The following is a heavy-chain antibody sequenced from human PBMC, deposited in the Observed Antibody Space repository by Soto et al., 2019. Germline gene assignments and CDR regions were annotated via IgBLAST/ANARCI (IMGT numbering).Heavy chain of an antibody. V-gene: IGHV3-23*01. J-gene: IGHJ4*02. CDR3: AKGLQWLVRTFAY. CDR1: GFTFGIFS. CDR2: ISGSGDTT. Sequence: VQLLESGGGLVQPAGSLRLSCAGSGFTFGIFSMSWVRQAPGKGLEWVAAISGSGDTTHYADSVKGRFTISRDNSKNTLYLQMNSLRAEDTAVYYCAKGLQWLVRTFAYWGQGTLVTVSS. D-gene: IGHD6-19*01.